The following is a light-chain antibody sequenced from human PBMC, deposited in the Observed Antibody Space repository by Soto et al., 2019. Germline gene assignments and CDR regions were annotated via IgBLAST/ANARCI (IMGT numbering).Light chain of an antibody. CDR3: QQTFIVPIT. J-gene: IGKJ5*01. CDR2: ATF. V-gene: IGKV1-39*01. CDR1: QTISTY. Sequence: IQMTQSPSSLSASVGDSVTITCRASQTISTYLNWYQQKPEKAPKLLIYATFNLQSGVPSRFSGSGSGTDFTLTISSLQPEDFGTYYCQQTFIVPITFGQGTRLEIK.